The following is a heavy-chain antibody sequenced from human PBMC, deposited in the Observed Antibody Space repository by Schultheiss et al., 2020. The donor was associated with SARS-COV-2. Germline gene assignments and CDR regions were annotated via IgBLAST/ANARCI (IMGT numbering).Heavy chain of an antibody. CDR2: ISSSSSYI. CDR1: GFIFSSYS. CDR3: AKSPPSVLGYFDY. Sequence: GGSLRLSCAASGFIFSSYSMNWVRQAPGKGLEWVSSISSSSSYIYYADSVKGRFTISRDNAKNSLYLQMNSLRAEDTAVYYCAKSPPSVLGYFDYWGQGTLVTVSS. J-gene: IGHJ4*02. D-gene: IGHD2-2*01. V-gene: IGHV3-21*04.